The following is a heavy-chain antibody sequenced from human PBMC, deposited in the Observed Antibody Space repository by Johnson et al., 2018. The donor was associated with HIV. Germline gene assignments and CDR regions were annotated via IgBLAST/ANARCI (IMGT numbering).Heavy chain of an antibody. CDR3: ARDFNSGSPDGAFDI. J-gene: IGHJ3*02. CDR2: IGTAGDT. Sequence: VQLVESGGGVVQPGGSLRLSCAASGFTFSSYDMHWVRQATGKGLEWVSAIGTAGDTYYPGSVKGRFTISRENAKNSLYLQMNSLRAEDTAVYYCARDFNSGSPDGAFDIWGQGTMVTVSS. D-gene: IGHD4-23*01. V-gene: IGHV3-13*01. CDR1: GFTFSSYD.